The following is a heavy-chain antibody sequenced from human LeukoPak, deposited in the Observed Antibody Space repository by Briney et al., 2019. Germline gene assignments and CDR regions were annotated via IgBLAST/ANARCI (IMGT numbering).Heavy chain of an antibody. D-gene: IGHD6-13*01. CDR1: AYSISSGYY. Sequence: SETVSLTCTVSAYSISSGYYRGWIRPPPGKGLEWIGSIYHSGNTYYNPSLKSRVTMSVDTSKNQFSLNLRSVTAADTAVYYCARADYSSSWSHEYFYMDVWGKGTTVTVSS. J-gene: IGHJ6*03. CDR3: ARADYSSSWSHEYFYMDV. CDR2: IYHSGNT. V-gene: IGHV4-38-2*02.